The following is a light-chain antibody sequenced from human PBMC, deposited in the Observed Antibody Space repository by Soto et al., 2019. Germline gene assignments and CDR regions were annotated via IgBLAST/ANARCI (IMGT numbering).Light chain of an antibody. CDR1: QSIGSK. CDR2: YAS. V-gene: IGKV3-15*01. CDR3: QQYNNWPIT. Sequence: EILMTQSPATLSVSPGVKATLSCRASQSIGSKLAWYQQKTGQVPRLLIYYASARALATPARFDGSDSETEFTLTISTLQSDDFAVYFCQQYNNWPITFGQGTRLVIE. J-gene: IGKJ5*01.